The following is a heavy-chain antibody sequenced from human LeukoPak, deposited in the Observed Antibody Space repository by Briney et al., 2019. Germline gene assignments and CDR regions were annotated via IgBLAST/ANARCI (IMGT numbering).Heavy chain of an antibody. CDR1: GFTSSSST. CDR2: IGTSNAGT. CDR3: AKHLHLWASFDS. Sequence: PGGSLRLSCAASGFTSSSSTMSWVRQAPGKGLEWVSTIGTSNAGTYYADPVKGRFTISRDNPRNTLYLHMTSLRAEDTAIYYCAKHLHLWASFDSWGQGTLVTVSS. J-gene: IGHJ4*02. D-gene: IGHD5-18*01. V-gene: IGHV3-23*01.